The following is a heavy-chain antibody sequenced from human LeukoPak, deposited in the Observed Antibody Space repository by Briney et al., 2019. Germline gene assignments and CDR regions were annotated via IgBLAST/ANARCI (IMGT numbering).Heavy chain of an antibody. Sequence: SETLSLTCTVSGGSISSSSYYWGWIRQPPGKGLQWIGSIYYSGSTYYNPSLKSRVTISVDTSKNQFSLKLSSVTAADTAVYYCAGHGGLRYFDYWGQGTLVTVSS. CDR2: IYYSGST. J-gene: IGHJ4*02. V-gene: IGHV4-39*01. D-gene: IGHD3-9*01. CDR1: GGSISSSSYY. CDR3: AGHGGLRYFDY.